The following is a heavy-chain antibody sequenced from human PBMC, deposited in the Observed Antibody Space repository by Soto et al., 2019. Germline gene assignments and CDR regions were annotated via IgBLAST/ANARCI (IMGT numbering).Heavy chain of an antibody. D-gene: IGHD2-2*01. CDR1: CGSFSGYH. CDR2: INHSGST. V-gene: IGHV4-34*01. Sequence: SETLSLTCAVYCGSFSGYHWSWIRQPPGKGLEWIGEINHSGSTNYNPSLKSRVTISVDTSKNQFSLKLSSVTAADTAVYYCARNGLQVVPAARVWPTKTNHHGKNWFYPWGQGTLVTVSS. J-gene: IGHJ5*02. CDR3: ARNGLQVVPAARVWPTKTNHHGKNWFYP.